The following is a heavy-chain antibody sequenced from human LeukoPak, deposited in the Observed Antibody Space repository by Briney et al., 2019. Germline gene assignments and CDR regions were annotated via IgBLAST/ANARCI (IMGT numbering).Heavy chain of an antibody. D-gene: IGHD2-21*02. CDR1: GFTFSNYW. J-gene: IGHJ4*02. CDR3: ARGDDFSGDY. CDR2: IHPEGNEK. V-gene: IGHV3-7*04. Sequence: GGSLRPSCAASGFTFSNYWMSWVRQAPGRGLEWVANIHPEGNEKYHVDSVKGRFTISRDNTKNSLFLQMHGLRVEDTAVYYCARGDDFSGDYWGQGTLVTVSS.